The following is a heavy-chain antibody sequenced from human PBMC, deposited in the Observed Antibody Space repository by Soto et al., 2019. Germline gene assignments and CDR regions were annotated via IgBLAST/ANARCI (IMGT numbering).Heavy chain of an antibody. CDR1: GYSVTIYC. D-gene: IGHD3-10*01. CDR3: ARLGEPHPRYYGMDV. V-gene: IGHV5-10-1*01. Sequence: GESLKISYKASGYSVTIYCISLVRQIPGKGLEWMGRIDPSDSYNNYSPSFQGHVTISADTSISTAYLQWSSLKASDTAMYYCARLGEPHPRYYGMDVWGQGTTVTVSS. J-gene: IGHJ6*02. CDR2: IDPSDSYN.